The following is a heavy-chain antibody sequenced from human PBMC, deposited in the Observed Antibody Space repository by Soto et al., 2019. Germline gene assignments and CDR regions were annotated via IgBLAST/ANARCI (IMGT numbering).Heavy chain of an antibody. Sequence: SETLSLTCTVSGGSISSYYWSWIRQPPGKGLEWIGYIYYSGSTNYNPSLKSRVTISVDTSKNQFSLKLSSVTAADTAVYYCARLSATFALETGNGYAFDIWGQGTMVTVSS. CDR3: ARLSATFALETGNGYAFDI. CDR1: GGSISSYY. J-gene: IGHJ3*02. D-gene: IGHD1-1*01. CDR2: IYYSGST. V-gene: IGHV4-59*08.